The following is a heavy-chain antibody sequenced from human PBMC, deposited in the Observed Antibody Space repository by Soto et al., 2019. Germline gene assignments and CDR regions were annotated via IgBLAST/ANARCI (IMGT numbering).Heavy chain of an antibody. CDR1: GYTFTGYY. D-gene: IGHD3-16*01. J-gene: IGHJ5*02. CDR2: INPKSGGT. CDR3: ARGGAKNWFDP. V-gene: IGHV1-2*02. Sequence: ASVKVSCKASGYTFTGYYMHWARQAPGQGLEWMGWINPKSGGTNYAQKFQGRVNISRDTSISTAYMELSRLRSDETAVYYCARGGAKNWFDPWGQGTLVTVSS.